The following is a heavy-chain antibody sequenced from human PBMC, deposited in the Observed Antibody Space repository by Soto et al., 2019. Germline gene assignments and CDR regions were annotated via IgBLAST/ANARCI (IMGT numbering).Heavy chain of an antibody. Sequence: ASVKVSCKASGYTFTGYYMHWVRQAPGQGLEWMGLINPNSGGTNYAQKFQGWVTMTRDTSISTAYMELSRLRSDDTAVYYCARGPFCSSTSCYAGYYYYYYMDVWGKGTTVTVSS. CDR3: ARGPFCSSTSCYAGYYYYYYMDV. CDR1: GYTFTGYY. CDR2: INPNSGGT. D-gene: IGHD2-2*01. V-gene: IGHV1-2*04. J-gene: IGHJ6*03.